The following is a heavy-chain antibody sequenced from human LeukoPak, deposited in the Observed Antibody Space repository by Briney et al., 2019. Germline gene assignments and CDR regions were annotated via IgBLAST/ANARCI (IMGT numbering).Heavy chain of an antibody. D-gene: IGHD4-17*01. J-gene: IGHJ4*02. CDR2: IYYSGST. V-gene: IGHV4-59*08. Sequence: SETLSLTCTVSGGSISSYYWSWIRQPPGKGLEWIGYIYYSGSTNYNPSLKSRVTISVDTSKNQFSLKLSSVTAADTAVYYCARHPLYGDYTVDYWGQGTLVTVSS. CDR1: GGSISSYY. CDR3: ARHPLYGDYTVDY.